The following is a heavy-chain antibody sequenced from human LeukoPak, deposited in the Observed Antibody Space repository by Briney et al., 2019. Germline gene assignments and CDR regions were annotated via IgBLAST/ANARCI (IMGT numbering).Heavy chain of an antibody. CDR3: AGEGGDNIWGNDFDY. V-gene: IGHV3-53*01. J-gene: IGHJ4*02. D-gene: IGHD3-16*01. CDR2: IYSGGST. Sequence: GGSLRLSCAASGFTVSSNYMSWVRQAPGKGLEWVSVIYSGGSTYYADSVKGRFTISRDNSKNTLYLQMNSLRAEDTAVYYCAGEGGDNIWGNDFDYWGQGTLVTVSS. CDR1: GFTVSSNY.